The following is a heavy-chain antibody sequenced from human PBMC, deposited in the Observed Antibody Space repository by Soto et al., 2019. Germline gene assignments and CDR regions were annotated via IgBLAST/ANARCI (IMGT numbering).Heavy chain of an antibody. Sequence: SETLSLTCTVSGGSISGYYWSWIRQPPGKGLEWMGNVYYSGGAKSNPSVKRRVSISVDTSKNQFSLNLSSVTAADTAVYYCTRDGDGRMSTNPYYYYGMDVWGPGITVTVSS. J-gene: IGHJ6*02. CDR1: GGSISGYY. CDR2: VYYSGGA. D-gene: IGHD2-21*02. CDR3: TRDGDGRMSTNPYYYYGMDV. V-gene: IGHV4-59*01.